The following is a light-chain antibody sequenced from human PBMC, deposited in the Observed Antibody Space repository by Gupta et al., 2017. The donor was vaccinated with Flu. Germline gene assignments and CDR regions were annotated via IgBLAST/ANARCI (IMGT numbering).Light chain of an antibody. CDR3: QQYDSWPLT. V-gene: IGKV3D-15*01. Sequence: ILMTQSPPVVSVYPGDNAALSCRANQSIARDVAWYQQKPGQAPRLLVHDMSTRATGVPARFSGSGSGADFTLTISSLQAEDFGIYYCQQYDSWPLTFGGGTMVELK. CDR2: DMS. J-gene: IGKJ4*01. CDR1: QSIARD.